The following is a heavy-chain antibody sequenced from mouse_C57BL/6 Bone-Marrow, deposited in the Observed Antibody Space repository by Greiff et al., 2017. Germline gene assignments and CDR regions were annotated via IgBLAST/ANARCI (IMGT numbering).Heavy chain of an antibody. Sequence: QVQLQQPGAELVMPGASVKLSCKASGYTFTSYWMHWVKQRPGQGLEWIGEIDPSDSYTNYNQKFKGKSTLTVDKSSSTAYMQLCSLTSEDSAVYYCARQRWDVYYGVWYFDVWGTGTTGTVSS. J-gene: IGHJ1*03. CDR3: ARQRWDVYYGVWYFDV. D-gene: IGHD1-1*01. V-gene: IGHV1-69*01. CDR1: GYTFTSYW. CDR2: IDPSDSYT.